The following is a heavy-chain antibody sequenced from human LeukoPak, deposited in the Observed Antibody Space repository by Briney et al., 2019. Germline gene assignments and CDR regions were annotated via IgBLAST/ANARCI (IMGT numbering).Heavy chain of an antibody. CDR3: ARGYSYGYIRY. Sequence: GGSLRLSCAASGFTVSSNYMNWVRQAPGKGLEWVSVVYDGGSTDYADSVKGRFTISRDNSKNMLYLQMNSLRAEDTAVYYCARGYSYGYIRYWGQGTLVTVSS. CDR2: VYDGGST. CDR1: GFTVSSNY. D-gene: IGHD5-18*01. V-gene: IGHV3-66*01. J-gene: IGHJ4*02.